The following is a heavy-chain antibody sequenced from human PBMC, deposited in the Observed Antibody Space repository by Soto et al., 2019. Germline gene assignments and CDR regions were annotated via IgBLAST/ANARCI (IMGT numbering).Heavy chain of an antibody. D-gene: IGHD4-4*01. CDR1: GGTFGSYA. Sequence: QVQLVQSGAEVKKPGSSVTVSCRACGGTFGSYAFSWVRQAPGQGLEWQGEILPILGTVNFAQKFQGRVTFTAADSTSTDYMELSSLRSEDTAIYYCARIPPGYINSGWFDPWGQGTLVTVSS. CDR2: ILPILGTV. V-gene: IGHV1-69*01. CDR3: ARIPPGYINSGWFDP. J-gene: IGHJ5*02.